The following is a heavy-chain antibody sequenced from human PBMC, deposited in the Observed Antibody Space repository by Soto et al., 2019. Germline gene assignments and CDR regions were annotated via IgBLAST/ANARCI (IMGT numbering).Heavy chain of an antibody. V-gene: IGHV3-33*01. J-gene: IGHJ5*02. CDR1: GFTFSTYG. Sequence: PGGSLRLSCAASGFTFSTYGMHWVRQAPGKGLEWVAVIWYDGSNKYYADSVKGRFTISRDNSKNSLYLQMNSLRAEDTAVYYCARDQSGSYPNWFDPWGQGT. CDR2: IWYDGSNK. CDR3: ARDQSGSYPNWFDP. D-gene: IGHD1-26*01.